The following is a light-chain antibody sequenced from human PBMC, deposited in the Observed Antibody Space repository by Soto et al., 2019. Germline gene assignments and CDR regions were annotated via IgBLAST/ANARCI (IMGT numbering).Light chain of an antibody. J-gene: IGLJ2*01. CDR3: CSYAGNYSVV. CDR2: DVT. CDR1: SRDVGAYNY. V-gene: IGLV2-11*01. Sequence: QSALTQPRSVSGSPGQSVTISCTGTSRDVGAYNYVSWYQHHPGKAPKLMIYDVTKRPSGVPDRFSGSKSDNTASLTISGIQDEDEADYYCCSYAGNYSVVFGGGTKLTVL.